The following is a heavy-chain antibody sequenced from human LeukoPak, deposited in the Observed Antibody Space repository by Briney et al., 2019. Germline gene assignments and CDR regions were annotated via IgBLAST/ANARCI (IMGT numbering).Heavy chain of an antibody. CDR2: IWNDGSDE. CDR3: TFEIGRSQGAFDI. J-gene: IGHJ3*02. D-gene: IGHD1-26*01. Sequence: GRSLRLSCAASGFTFSKYAMHWVRQTPGKGLEWVAAIWNDGSDENYVDSVKGRFTISSDNPKSTLYLQMNSLRAEDTAVYYCTFEIGRSQGAFDIWGQGTMITVSS. V-gene: IGHV3-33*01. CDR1: GFTFSKYA.